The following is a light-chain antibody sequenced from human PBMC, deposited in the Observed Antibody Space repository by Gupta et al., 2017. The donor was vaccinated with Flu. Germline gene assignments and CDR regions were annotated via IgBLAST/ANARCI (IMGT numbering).Light chain of an antibody. CDR3: MQALQTPPYT. V-gene: IGKV2-28*01. CDR1: QSLLHTNAKNY. CDR2: LGS. Sequence: TPGETASISCTSSQSLLHTNAKNYLEWYLQKPGQSPQLLIYLGSNRASGVPDRFSGSGSGTDFTLKISRVEAEDVGVYYCMQALQTPPYTFGQGTRLEIK. J-gene: IGKJ2*01.